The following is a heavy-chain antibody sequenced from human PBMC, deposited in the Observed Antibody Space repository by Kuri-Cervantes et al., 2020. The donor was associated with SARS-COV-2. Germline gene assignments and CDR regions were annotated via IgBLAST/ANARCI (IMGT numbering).Heavy chain of an antibody. J-gene: IGHJ6*03. CDR1: GGSFSDYY. Sequence: SETLSLTCAVYGGSFSDYYWSWVRQPPGKGLEWIGEINHSGNTNYDPSLKSRVTISIDTSKNQFSLKLSSVTAADTAVYYCARSGSLHMGRYYYYYMDVWGKGTTVTVSS. D-gene: IGHD1-26*01. CDR3: ARSGSLHMGRYYYYYMDV. V-gene: IGHV4-34*01. CDR2: INHSGNT.